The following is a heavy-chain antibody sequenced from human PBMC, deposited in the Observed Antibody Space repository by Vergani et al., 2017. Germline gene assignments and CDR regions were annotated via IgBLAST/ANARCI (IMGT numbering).Heavy chain of an antibody. D-gene: IGHD6-6*01. V-gene: IGHV3-48*03. J-gene: IGHJ3*02. CDR1: GFTFSSYE. Sequence: EVQLVESGGGLVQPGGSLRLSCAASGFTFSSYEMNWVRQAPGKGLEWVSYISSSGSTIYYADSVKGRFTISRDKAKNSLYLQMNSLRAEDTAVYYCARDSIAARFLARRYDAFDIWGQGTMVTVSS. CDR3: ARDSIAARFLARRYDAFDI. CDR2: ISSSGSTI.